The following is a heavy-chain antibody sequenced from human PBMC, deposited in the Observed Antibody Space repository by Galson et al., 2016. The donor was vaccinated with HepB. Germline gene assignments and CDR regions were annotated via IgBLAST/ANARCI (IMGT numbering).Heavy chain of an antibody. CDR3: AGGHYGSGSFYLFDY. CDR2: IDLSDSYT. CDR1: GYNFTSYW. Sequence: QSGAEVKKPGESLRISCKGSGYNFTSYWISWVRQMPGKGLEWMGRIDLSDSYTNYSPSFQGHVTISADKSICTAYLQWSSLKASDTAMYYCAGGHYGSGSFYLFDYWGQGTLVTVSS. V-gene: IGHV5-10-1*01. J-gene: IGHJ4*02. D-gene: IGHD3-10*01.